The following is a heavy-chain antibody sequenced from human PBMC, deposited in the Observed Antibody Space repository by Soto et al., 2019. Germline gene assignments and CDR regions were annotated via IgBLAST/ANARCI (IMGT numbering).Heavy chain of an antibody. CDR3: ARLRGAFDI. CDR1: GGSISSYY. CDR2: ISYTGTT. J-gene: IGHJ3*02. Sequence: SETLSLTCTVSGGSISSYYWSWIRQPPGKGLDWIAYISYTGTTNYNPSLKSRVTITMDTSKNQFSLRLSSVTAADTAVYYCARLRGAFDIWGQGTMVTVSS. V-gene: IGHV4-59*08.